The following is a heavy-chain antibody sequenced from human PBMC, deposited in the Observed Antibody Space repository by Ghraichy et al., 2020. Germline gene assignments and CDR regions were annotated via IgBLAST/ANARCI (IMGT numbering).Heavy chain of an antibody. CDR1: GFTFSTYE. Sequence: GGSLRLSCAASGFTFSTYEMHWVRQAPGKGLEWVSYINSRGTTIYYADSVKGRFTISRDNAKNSLDLQINSLRAEDSAVYYCARDRHFDPASGGDYYAMDVWGQGTTVTVSS. CDR2: INSRGTTI. J-gene: IGHJ6*02. V-gene: IGHV3-48*03. D-gene: IGHD2-8*02. CDR3: ARDRHFDPASGGDYYAMDV.